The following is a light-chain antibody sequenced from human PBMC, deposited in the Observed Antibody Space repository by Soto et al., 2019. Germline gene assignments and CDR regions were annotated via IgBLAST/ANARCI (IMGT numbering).Light chain of an antibody. V-gene: IGKV1-39*01. CDR2: SAS. Sequence: DIQMTQSPSSVSASVGDTVTITCRASQDINVYLNWYQQKPGEVPKLLIYSASSLHSGVPSRFTGSGFETDFTLTIRSLQPEDFAVYYCQQYNKGPVTFGQGTKVEIK. CDR3: QQYNKGPVT. CDR1: QDINVY. J-gene: IGKJ1*01.